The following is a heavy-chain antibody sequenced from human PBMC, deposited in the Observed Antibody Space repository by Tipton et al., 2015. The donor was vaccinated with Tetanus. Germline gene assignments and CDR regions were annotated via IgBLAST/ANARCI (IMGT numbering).Heavy chain of an antibody. CDR1: GFSLSSGEVG. CDR3: ARKYCSGNTCYSAFDY. Sequence: LVKPSQTLTLTCTFSGFSLSSGEVGVGWIRQPPGKALEWLALIYWSDNKRYRPSLKSRLTITKDTSKNRAVLTMTNMDPVDTATYYCARKYCSGNTCYSAFDYWGQGTLVTVSS. D-gene: IGHD2-15*01. V-gene: IGHV2-5*01. CDR2: IYWSDNK. J-gene: IGHJ4*02.